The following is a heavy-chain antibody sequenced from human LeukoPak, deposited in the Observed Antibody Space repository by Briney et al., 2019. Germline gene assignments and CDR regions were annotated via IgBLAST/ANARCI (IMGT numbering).Heavy chain of an antibody. V-gene: IGHV4-39*01. D-gene: IGHD6-25*01. CDR3: ARLAAGTWSYDY. Sequence: SETLSLTCSVSGGSMSSSSHYWGWVRQPPGKELQWIGSLYYSGRTFYTPSLESRVTMSIDTSNNQFSLRMSSVTAADTAVYYCARLAAGTWSYDYWGQGSLVTVSS. J-gene: IGHJ4*02. CDR2: LYYSGRT. CDR1: GGSMSSSSHY.